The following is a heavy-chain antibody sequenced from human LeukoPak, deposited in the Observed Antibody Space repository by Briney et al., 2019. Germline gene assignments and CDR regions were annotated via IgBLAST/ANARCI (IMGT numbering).Heavy chain of an antibody. CDR3: ASGSSYDSSGRGFDY. V-gene: IGHV4-39*07. J-gene: IGHJ4*02. CDR2: IYYSGST. D-gene: IGHD3-22*01. CDR1: GGSISSSSYY. Sequence: PSGTLSLTCTVSGGSISSSSYYWGWIRQPPGKGLEWIGSIYYSGSTYYNPSLKSRVTISVDTSRNQFSLKLSSVTAADTAVYYCASGSSYDSSGRGFDYWGQGTLVTVSS.